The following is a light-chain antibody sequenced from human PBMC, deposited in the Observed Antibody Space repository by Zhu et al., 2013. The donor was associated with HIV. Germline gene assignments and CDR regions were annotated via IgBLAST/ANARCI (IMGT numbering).Light chain of an antibody. Sequence: EIVLTQSPATLSLSPGERATLSCRASQSVSSYLAWYQQKPGRPPRLLIYGASSRASGIPDRFSGSGSGTEFTLTINSLQPDDFATYYCQQYYSYSPYTFGQGTKLEIK. V-gene: IGKV3-11*01. CDR2: GAS. CDR3: QQYYSYSPYT. J-gene: IGKJ2*01. CDR1: QSVSSY.